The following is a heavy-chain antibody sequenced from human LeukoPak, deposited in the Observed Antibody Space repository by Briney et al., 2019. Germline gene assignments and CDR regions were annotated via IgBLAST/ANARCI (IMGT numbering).Heavy chain of an antibody. V-gene: IGHV3-11*03. J-gene: IGHJ4*02. CDR1: GFTFSDYY. Sequence: GGSLRLSCAASGFTFSDYYMSWIGQAPGKGLEWVSYISSSSSYTNYADSVKGRFTISRDNAKNSLYLQMNSLRAEDTAVYYCARLWFGELYPYFDYWGQGTLVTVSS. D-gene: IGHD3-10*01. CDR2: ISSSSSYT. CDR3: ARLWFGELYPYFDY.